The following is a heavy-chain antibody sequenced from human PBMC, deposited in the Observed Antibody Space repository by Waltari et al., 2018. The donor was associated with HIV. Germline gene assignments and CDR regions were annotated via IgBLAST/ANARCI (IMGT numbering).Heavy chain of an antibody. J-gene: IGHJ5*02. V-gene: IGHV4-39*01. Sequence: QLQLQESGPGLVKPSETLSLTCTVSGGSISSSSYYWGWIRQPPGKGLEWIGSIYYSWNTHFNPSLQSRVTISVDTSNNQFSLKLSSVTAADTALYYCALIVVVPAAKLNWFDPWGQGTLVTVSS. CDR1: GGSISSSSYY. CDR3: ALIVVVPAAKLNWFDP. CDR2: IYYSWNT. D-gene: IGHD2-2*01.